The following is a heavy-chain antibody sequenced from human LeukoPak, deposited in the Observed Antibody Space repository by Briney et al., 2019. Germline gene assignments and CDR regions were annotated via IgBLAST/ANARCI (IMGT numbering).Heavy chain of an antibody. CDR3: ATDSGHSFSY. CDR1: GFTFSSYA. D-gene: IGHD3-16*01. J-gene: IGHJ3*01. CDR2: IYSDGSAT. V-gene: IGHV3-74*03. Sequence: SGGSLRLSCAASGFTFSSYAMSWVRQAPGKGLVWVSRIYSDGSATTYAEFVKGRFTISRDNAKNTLYLQMNSLRIEDTAVYYCATDSGHSFSYWGQGTKVTVSA.